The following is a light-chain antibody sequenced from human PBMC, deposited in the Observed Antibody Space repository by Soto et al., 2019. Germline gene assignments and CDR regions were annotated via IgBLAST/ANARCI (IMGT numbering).Light chain of an antibody. V-gene: IGKV3-11*01. CDR2: DAS. Sequence: EIVLTQSPATLSLSPGERATLSCRASQSVSSYLAWYQQKPGQAPRILIYDASNRATGIPARFSGSGSGTDFTLTINTLEPEDYAVYYCQQHSNWPWTFGQGTKVEIK. CDR1: QSVSSY. J-gene: IGKJ1*01. CDR3: QQHSNWPWT.